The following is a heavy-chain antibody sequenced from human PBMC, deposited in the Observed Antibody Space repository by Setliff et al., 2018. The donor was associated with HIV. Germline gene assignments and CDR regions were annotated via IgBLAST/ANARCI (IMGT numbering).Heavy chain of an antibody. J-gene: IGHJ4*02. Sequence: SETLSLTCTVSGGSISSGSYYWSWIRQPAGKGLEWIGHIYTSGGTTYNPSLKSRVTISVGASKSQFSLNLTSVTVADTAIYYCAGYTTAWFAPYWGQGTLVTVSS. CDR3: AGYTTAWFAPY. V-gene: IGHV4-61*09. CDR1: GGSISSGSYY. CDR2: IYTSGGT. D-gene: IGHD6-19*01.